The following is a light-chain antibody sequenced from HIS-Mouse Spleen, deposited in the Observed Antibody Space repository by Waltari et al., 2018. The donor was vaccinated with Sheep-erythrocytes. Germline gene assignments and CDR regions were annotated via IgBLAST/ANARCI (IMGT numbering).Light chain of an antibody. CDR1: KLGDKY. CDR3: QAWDSSTVV. V-gene: IGLV3-1*01. CDR2: QDS. J-gene: IGLJ2*01. Sequence: SYELTQPPSVYVSPGQTASITCSGDKLGDKYACWYQQKPGHSPVLVIYQDSKRPSGILERFSGSNSGNTATLTISGTQAMDEADYYCQAWDSSTVVFGGGTKLTVL.